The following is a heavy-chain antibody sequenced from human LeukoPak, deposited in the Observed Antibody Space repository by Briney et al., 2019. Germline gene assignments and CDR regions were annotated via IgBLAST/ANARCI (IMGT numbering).Heavy chain of an antibody. CDR2: INHSGST. CDR3: ARGGYCSSTSCYHA. V-gene: IGHV4-39*07. CDR1: GGSISSGGYY. J-gene: IGHJ4*02. D-gene: IGHD2-2*01. Sequence: SETLSLTCTVSGGSISSGGYYWSWIRQPPGKGLEWIGEINHSGSTNYNPSLKSRVTISVDTSKNQFSLKLSSVTAADTAVYYCARGGYCSSTSCYHAWGQGTLVTVSS.